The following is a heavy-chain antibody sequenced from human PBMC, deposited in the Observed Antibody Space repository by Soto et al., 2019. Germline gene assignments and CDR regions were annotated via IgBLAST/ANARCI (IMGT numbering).Heavy chain of an antibody. CDR2: INAGNGNT. CDR1: GYTFTSYA. Sequence: QVQLVQSGAEVKKPGASVKVSCKASGYTFTSYAMHWVRQAPGQRLEWMGWINAGNGNTKYSQKFQGRVTITSDTSASTAYMELSSLRSEDTAVYYCARQAEGDYNYGYWGQGTLVTVSS. CDR3: ARQAEGDYNYGY. V-gene: IGHV1-3*01. J-gene: IGHJ4*02. D-gene: IGHD5-12*01.